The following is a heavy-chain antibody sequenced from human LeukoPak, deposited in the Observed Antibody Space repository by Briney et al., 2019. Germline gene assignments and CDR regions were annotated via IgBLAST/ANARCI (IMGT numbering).Heavy chain of an antibody. J-gene: IGHJ4*02. Sequence: PGGSLRLSCAASGFPFSTYWMSWVCQAPGKGLEWVANIKQDGSEKYYVDSVKGRFTISRDNAKNSLYLQMNSLRVEDTAVYYCATNSGGYCSTTNCYTGRFDFWGQGTLVTVSS. CDR3: ATNSGGYCSTTNCYTGRFDF. D-gene: IGHD2-2*02. V-gene: IGHV3-7*01. CDR2: IKQDGSEK. CDR1: GFPFSTYW.